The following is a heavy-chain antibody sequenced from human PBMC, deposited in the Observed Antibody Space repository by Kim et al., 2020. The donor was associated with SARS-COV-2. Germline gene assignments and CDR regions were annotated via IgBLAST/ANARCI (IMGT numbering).Heavy chain of an antibody. D-gene: IGHD1-26*01. Sequence: YYADSVKGRFTISRDNTKNTLCLQMNSLGAEDTAVYYCAKLLRGSYYAKPWGQGTLVTVSS. CDR3: AKLLRGSYYAKP. J-gene: IGHJ5*02. V-gene: IGHV3-23*01.